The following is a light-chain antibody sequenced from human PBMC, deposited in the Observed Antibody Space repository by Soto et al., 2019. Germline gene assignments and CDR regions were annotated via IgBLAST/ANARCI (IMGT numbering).Light chain of an antibody. CDR3: QPYGSSPA. CDR2: GAS. V-gene: IGKV3-20*01. CDR1: QSVSSSY. Sequence: EIVLTQSPGTLSLSPGERATLSCRASQSVSSSYLAWYHQKPGQAPRLLIYGASSRATGIPDRFSGSGSGTDFTLTISRMEPEDMAVYYCQPYGSSPAFGGGNKVEIK. J-gene: IGKJ4*01.